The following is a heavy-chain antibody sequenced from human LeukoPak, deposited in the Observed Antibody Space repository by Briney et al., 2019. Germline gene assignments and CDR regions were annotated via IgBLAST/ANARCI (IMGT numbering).Heavy chain of an antibody. CDR2: IIPIFGTA. CDR1: GGTFSSYA. D-gene: IGHD6-13*01. J-gene: IGHJ4*02. CDR3: ARDNSSSWYRFHCVY. V-gene: IGHV1-69*13. Sequence: GASVKVSCKASGGTFSSYAISWVRQAPGQGLEWMGGIIPIFGTANYAQKFQGRVTITAGESTSTAYMELSSLRSEDTAVYYCARDNSSSWYRFHCVYWGQGTLVTVSS.